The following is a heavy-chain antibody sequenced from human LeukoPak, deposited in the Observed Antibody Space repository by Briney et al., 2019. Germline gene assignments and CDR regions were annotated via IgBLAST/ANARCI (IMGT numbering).Heavy chain of an antibody. J-gene: IGHJ4*02. CDR1: GFIFSSYA. CDR2: IIGSGGPT. Sequence: PGGSLRLSCAASGFIFSSYAMSWVRQAPGKGLEWVSAIIGSGGPTYYAASVKGRFTISSDNSKNTLYLQMSGLRPEDTALYYCAGVLGPSSAWPWAFEYWGQGTLVTVSS. CDR3: AGVLGPSSAWPWAFEY. V-gene: IGHV3-23*01. D-gene: IGHD6-13*01.